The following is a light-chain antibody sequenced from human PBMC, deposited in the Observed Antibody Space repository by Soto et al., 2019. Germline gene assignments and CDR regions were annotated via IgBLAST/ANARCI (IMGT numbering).Light chain of an antibody. J-gene: IGLJ1*01. CDR1: SSNIGAGYD. CDR2: GNS. Sequence: QSVLTQPPSVSGAPGQRVTISCTGSSSNIGAGYDVHWYQQLPGTAPKLLIYGNSNRPSGVPDRFSGSKSGTSASLAITGVQAADEADYYCQSSDSSRSSLVFGTGTKVTVL. CDR3: QSSDSSRSSLV. V-gene: IGLV1-40*01.